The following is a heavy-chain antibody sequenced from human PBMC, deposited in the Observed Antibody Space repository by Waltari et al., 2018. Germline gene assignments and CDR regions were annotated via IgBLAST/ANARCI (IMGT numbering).Heavy chain of an antibody. D-gene: IGHD5-18*01. CDR3: ARRVVDTAMVRPYYFDY. Sequence: QVQLQQWGAGLLKPSETLSLTCAVYGGSFSGYYWSWLRQPPGKGLEWIGEINHSGSTNYNPSLKSRVTISVDTSKNQFSLKLSSVTAADTAVYYCARRVVDTAMVRPYYFDYWGQGTLVTVSS. CDR1: GGSFSGYY. CDR2: INHSGST. J-gene: IGHJ4*02. V-gene: IGHV4-34*01.